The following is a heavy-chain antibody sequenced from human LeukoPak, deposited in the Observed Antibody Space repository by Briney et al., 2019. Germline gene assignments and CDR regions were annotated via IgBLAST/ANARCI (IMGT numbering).Heavy chain of an antibody. Sequence: GGXLRLSCAASGFTFSSYEMNWVRQAPGKGVEWVSYISSSGSTIYYADSVKGGLTISRDNAKNSLYLQMNSLRAEDTAVYYCARESGSYYVFDYWGQGTLVTVSS. CDR3: ARESGSYYVFDY. CDR1: GFTFSSYE. D-gene: IGHD1-26*01. V-gene: IGHV3-48*03. CDR2: ISSSGSTI. J-gene: IGHJ4*02.